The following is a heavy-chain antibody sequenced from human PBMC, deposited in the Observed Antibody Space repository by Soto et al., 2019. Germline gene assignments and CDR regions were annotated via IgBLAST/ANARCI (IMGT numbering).Heavy chain of an antibody. V-gene: IGHV3-30*03. CDR3: ASIAARSGGFDY. Sequence: GGSLRLSCAASGFTSSSYGMHWVRQAPGKGLEWVAVISYDGSNKYYADSVKGRFTISRDNSKNTLYLQMNSLRAEDTAVYYCASIAARSGGFDYWGQGTLVTVSS. CDR2: ISYDGSNK. D-gene: IGHD6-6*01. J-gene: IGHJ4*02. CDR1: GFTSSSYG.